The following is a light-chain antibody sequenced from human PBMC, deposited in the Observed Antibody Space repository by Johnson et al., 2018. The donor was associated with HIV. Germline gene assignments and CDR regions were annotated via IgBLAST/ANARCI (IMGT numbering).Light chain of an antibody. J-gene: IGLJ1*01. Sequence: QSVLTQPPSVSAAPGQKVTISCSGSSSNIGNNYVSWYQQLPGTAPKLLIYENNKRPSGIPDRFSGSKSGTSATLGITGLQTGDEADYYCGTWDSSLSADVVGTVTKVTVL. CDR2: ENN. CDR3: GTWDSSLSADV. CDR1: SSNIGNNY. V-gene: IGLV1-51*02.